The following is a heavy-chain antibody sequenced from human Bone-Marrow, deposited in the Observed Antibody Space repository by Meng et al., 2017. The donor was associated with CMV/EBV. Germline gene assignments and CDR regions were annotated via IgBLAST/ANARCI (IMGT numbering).Heavy chain of an antibody. J-gene: IGHJ4*02. CDR3: ARSPKYTSSDRGYDY. V-gene: IGHV3-23*01. D-gene: IGHD6-13*01. CDR2: ISGSGGST. Sequence: GGSLRLSCAASAFTFSSYAMSWVRQAPGKGLEWVSAISGSGGSTYYADSVKGRFTISRDNSKNTVYLQMNSLRADDTAVYYCARSPKYTSSDRGYDYWGQGTLVTVSS. CDR1: AFTFSSYA.